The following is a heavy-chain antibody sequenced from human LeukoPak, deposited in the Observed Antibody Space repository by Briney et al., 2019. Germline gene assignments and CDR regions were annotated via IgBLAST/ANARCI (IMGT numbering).Heavy chain of an antibody. CDR2: ISSSGSTI. D-gene: IGHD6-19*01. J-gene: IGHJ5*02. CDR1: GFTFSDYY. CDR3: ARVMEQWLVRWFDP. V-gene: IGHV3-11*01. Sequence: PGGSLRLSCAASGFTFSDYYMSWIRRAPGKGLEWVSYISSSGSTIYYADSVKGRFTISRDNAKNSLYLQMNSLRAEDTAVYYCARVMEQWLVRWFDPWGQGTLVTVSS.